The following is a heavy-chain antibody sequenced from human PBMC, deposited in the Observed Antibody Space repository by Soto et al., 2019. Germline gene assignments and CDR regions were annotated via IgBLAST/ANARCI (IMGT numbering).Heavy chain of an antibody. CDR3: AKDVVVGATTGLGDYYYYYGMDV. Sequence: WGSLRLSCAASGFTFSSYGMHWVRQAPGKGLEWVAVISYDGSNKYYADSVKGRFTISRDNSKNTLYLQMNSLRAEDTAVYYCAKDVVVGATTGLGDYYYYYGMDVWGQGTTVTLSS. CDR2: ISYDGSNK. CDR1: GFTFSSYG. J-gene: IGHJ6*02. V-gene: IGHV3-30*18. D-gene: IGHD1-26*01.